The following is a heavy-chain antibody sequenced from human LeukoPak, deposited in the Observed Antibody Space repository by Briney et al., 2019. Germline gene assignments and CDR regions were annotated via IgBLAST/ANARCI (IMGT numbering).Heavy chain of an antibody. J-gene: IGHJ6*04. CDR2: ISDSGGSI. V-gene: IGHV3-23*01. D-gene: IGHD5-12*01. Sequence: GGSLRLSCAASGFTFTNYAMSWVRQAPGKGLEWVSAISDSGGSIFYADSVKGRFTISRDNSKNTLYLQMNSLRAEDTAIYYCVQPPTMSRGYGMDVWGKGTTVTVSS. CDR1: GFTFTNYA. CDR3: VQPPTMSRGYGMDV.